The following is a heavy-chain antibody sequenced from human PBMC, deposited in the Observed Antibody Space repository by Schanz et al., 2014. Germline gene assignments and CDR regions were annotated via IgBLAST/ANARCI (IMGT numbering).Heavy chain of an antibody. Sequence: EVRLVESGGGLVQPGGSLRLSCAASGFTFYNYAMHWVRQAPGKGLEWVSSISWNSGSVAYADSVKGRFTISRDDAKNSLYLQMNSLRTEDTAVYYCAKAPYADYGYFHYWGQGTLVPVSS. D-gene: IGHD4-17*01. CDR3: AKAPYADYGYFHY. J-gene: IGHJ4*02. CDR1: GFTFYNYA. V-gene: IGHV3-9*01. CDR2: ISWNSGSV.